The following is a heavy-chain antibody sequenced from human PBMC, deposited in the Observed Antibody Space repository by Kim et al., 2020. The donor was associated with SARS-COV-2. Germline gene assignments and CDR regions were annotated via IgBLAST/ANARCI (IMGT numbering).Heavy chain of an antibody. CDR3: ARDNRRGFGEL. Sequence: SETLSLTCTVSGGSISSYYWSWIRQPPGKGLEWIGYIYYSGSTNYNPSLKSRVTISVDTSKNQFSLKLSSVTAADTAVYYCARDNRRGFGELWGQGTMVT. CDR1: GGSISSYY. V-gene: IGHV4-59*13. J-gene: IGHJ3*01. D-gene: IGHD3-10*01. CDR2: IYYSGST.